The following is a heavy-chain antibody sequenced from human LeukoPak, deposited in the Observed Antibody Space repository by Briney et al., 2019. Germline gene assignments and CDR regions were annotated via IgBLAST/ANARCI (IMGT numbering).Heavy chain of an antibody. CDR3: ARAAAAGPFDY. CDR1: GFTVSNNY. CDR2: IYSGHST. Sequence: GGSLRLSCAASGFTVSNNYMSWVRQAPGKGLEWVSIIYSGHSTYYADSVKGRFTIYRDNSKNTLYLQMNSLRADDTAVYYCARAAAAGPFDYWGQGTLVTVSS. J-gene: IGHJ4*02. V-gene: IGHV3-66*01. D-gene: IGHD6-13*01.